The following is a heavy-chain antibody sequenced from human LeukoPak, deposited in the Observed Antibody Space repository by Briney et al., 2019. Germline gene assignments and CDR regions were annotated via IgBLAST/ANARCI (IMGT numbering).Heavy chain of an antibody. CDR3: ARDRKATWRAFDI. J-gene: IGHJ3*02. Sequence: GASVKVSCKASGGTFSSYAISWVRQAPGQGLEWMGRIIPIFGTANYAQKFQGRVTITTDESTSTAYMELSSLRSEDTAVYYCARDRKATWRAFDIWGQGTMVTVSS. V-gene: IGHV1-69*05. CDR1: GGTFSSYA. D-gene: IGHD5-24*01. CDR2: IIPIFGTA.